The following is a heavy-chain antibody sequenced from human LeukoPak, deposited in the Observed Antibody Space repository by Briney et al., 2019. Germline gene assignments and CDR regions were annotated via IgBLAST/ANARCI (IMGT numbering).Heavy chain of an antibody. Sequence: SETXSLTXAVSGXSISSYYWSWVRQPPGKGXEXXGYIYYSGSTNYNPSLKSRVTISVDTSKNQFSLKLSSVTAADTAVYYCARGMGPETYYYDSSGYSFDYWGQGTLVTVSS. CDR1: GXSISSYY. CDR2: IYYSGST. J-gene: IGHJ4*02. CDR3: ARGMGPETYYYDSSGYSFDY. V-gene: IGHV4-59*08. D-gene: IGHD3-22*01.